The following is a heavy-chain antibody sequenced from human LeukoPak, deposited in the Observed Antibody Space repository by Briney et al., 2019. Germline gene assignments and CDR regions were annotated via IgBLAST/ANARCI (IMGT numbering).Heavy chain of an antibody. D-gene: IGHD3-16*01. Sequence: GGSLRLSCAASGFMFNNYWMHWVRQAPGKGLEWVSRIRSDGRGTSYADSVKGRFTISRDNAKSMLYLQMNTVRAEDSALYYCARVISDLLDFDFDYWGQGTLVTVSS. V-gene: IGHV3-74*01. CDR3: ARVISDLLDFDFDY. CDR2: IRSDGRGT. J-gene: IGHJ4*02. CDR1: GFMFNNYW.